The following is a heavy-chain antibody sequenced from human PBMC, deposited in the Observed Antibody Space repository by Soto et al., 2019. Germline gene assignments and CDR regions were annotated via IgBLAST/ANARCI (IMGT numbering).Heavy chain of an antibody. CDR3: TRVRQLGLDY. D-gene: IGHD1-1*01. Sequence: EVQLVDSGGGLVQPGESLRLSCAASGFTFSSYSMIWVRQAPGKGLEWVSYISSGSSTIYYADSVKGRFNVSRDNAKNSLYLQMNSLSGEDTAVYYCTRVRQLGLDYWGQGTLVNVSS. CDR2: ISSGSSTI. J-gene: IGHJ4*02. CDR1: GFTFSSYS. V-gene: IGHV3-48*01.